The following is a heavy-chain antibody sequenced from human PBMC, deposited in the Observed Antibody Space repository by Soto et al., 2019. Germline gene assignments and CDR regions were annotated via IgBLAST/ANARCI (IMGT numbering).Heavy chain of an antibody. J-gene: IGHJ3*02. CDR3: ARDLNGGIAARDAFDI. Sequence: GALVKVSCKASVYTFNSYGISWVRQAHGQGLEWMGWISAYNGNTNYAQKLQGRVTMTTDTSTSTAYMELRSLRSDDTAVYYCARDLNGGIAARDAFDIWGQGTMVTVSS. CDR2: ISAYNGNT. V-gene: IGHV1-18*01. D-gene: IGHD6-25*01. CDR1: VYTFNSYG.